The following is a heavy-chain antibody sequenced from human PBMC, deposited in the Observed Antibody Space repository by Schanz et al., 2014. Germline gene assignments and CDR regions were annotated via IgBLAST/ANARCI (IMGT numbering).Heavy chain of an antibody. D-gene: IGHD3-22*01. CDR3: AREVGLYDRGWFDP. Sequence: QVQLQESGPGLVKPSQTLSLTCTVSGGSISSGGYYWSWIRQHPGKGLEWIGYIYDGGSTYYNPSLKSRVTISVDTSKNQFSLNLRSVTGADTAVYYCAREVGLYDRGWFDPWGQGTLVTVSS. CDR2: IYDGGST. CDR1: GGSISSGGYY. J-gene: IGHJ5*02. V-gene: IGHV4-31*03.